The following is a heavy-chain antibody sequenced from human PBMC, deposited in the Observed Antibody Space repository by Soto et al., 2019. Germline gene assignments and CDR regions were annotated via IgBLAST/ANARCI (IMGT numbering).Heavy chain of an antibody. Sequence: GGSLRLSCAAAGITGYGNYMSWVRQAGREGMEWVAVSGSGGDTYYADSVKGRFTISRDNSKNTLYLQMNSLRAEDTAVYYCAKMVNAVVVITADYWGQGTLVTVSS. CDR3: AKMVNAVVVITADY. V-gene: IGHV3-66*01. CDR2: SGSGGDT. J-gene: IGHJ4*02. D-gene: IGHD3-22*01. CDR1: GITGYGNY.